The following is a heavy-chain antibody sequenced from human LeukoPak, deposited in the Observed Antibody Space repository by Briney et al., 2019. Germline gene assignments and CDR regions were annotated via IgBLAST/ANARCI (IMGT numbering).Heavy chain of an antibody. Sequence: GGSLRLSCAASGFSFSSYDMHWVRQATGKGLEWVSAIGTASDPYYPGSVKGRFTISRENAKNSLYLQMNSLRAGDTAVYYCARGYCRGGSCYGDAFDIWGQGTMVTVSS. D-gene: IGHD2-15*01. CDR2: IGTASDP. V-gene: IGHV3-13*05. CDR3: ARGYCRGGSCYGDAFDI. CDR1: GFSFSSYD. J-gene: IGHJ3*02.